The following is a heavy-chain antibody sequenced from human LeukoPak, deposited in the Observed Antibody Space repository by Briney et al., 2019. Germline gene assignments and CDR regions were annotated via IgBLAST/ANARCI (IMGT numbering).Heavy chain of an antibody. J-gene: IGHJ5*02. CDR2: IYPGESDS. V-gene: IGHV5-51*01. Sequence: GESLKISCKGSGYRFTNYWIGWVRQMPGKGLELMGIIYPGESDSRYSPSFQGQVTISADKSISTAYLQWSSLKASDTAMYYCARHWGNYPPWWFDPWGQGTLVTVSS. CDR1: GYRFTNYW. CDR3: ARHWGNYPPWWFDP. D-gene: IGHD4-11*01.